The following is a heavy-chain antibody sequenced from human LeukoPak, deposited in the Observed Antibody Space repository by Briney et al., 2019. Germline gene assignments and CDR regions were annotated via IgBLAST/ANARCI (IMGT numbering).Heavy chain of an antibody. D-gene: IGHD3-10*01. CDR2: IYYSGST. CDR1: GGSISSYY. J-gene: IGHJ6*02. Sequence: PSETLSLTCTVSGGSISSYYWSWIRQPPGKGLEWIGYIYYSGSTNYNPSLKSRVTISVDTSKNQFSLKLSSVTAADTAVHYCARGEGGVLLWFGELSLGDYYYGMDVWGQGTTVTVSS. CDR3: ARGEGGVLLWFGELSLGDYYYGMDV. V-gene: IGHV4-59*01.